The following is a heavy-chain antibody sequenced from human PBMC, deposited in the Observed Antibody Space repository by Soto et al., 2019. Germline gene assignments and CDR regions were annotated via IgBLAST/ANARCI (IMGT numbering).Heavy chain of an antibody. D-gene: IGHD3-22*01. CDR1: GASISSGDYY. Sequence: PSETLSLTCTVSGASISSGDYYWSWIRQPPGKGLEWIGYIYHSGSTYYNPSLKSRVTISVDRSKNQFSLKLSSVTAADTAVYYCARRLYYDSSGFEGGGMDVWGQGTTVTVSS. V-gene: IGHV4-30-4*01. J-gene: IGHJ6*02. CDR2: IYHSGST. CDR3: ARRLYYDSSGFEGGGMDV.